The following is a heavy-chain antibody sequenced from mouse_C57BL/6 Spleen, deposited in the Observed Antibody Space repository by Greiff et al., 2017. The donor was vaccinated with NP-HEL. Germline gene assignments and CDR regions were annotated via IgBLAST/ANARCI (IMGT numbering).Heavy chain of an antibody. CDR3: TTRGSNYAWFAY. V-gene: IGHV14-4*01. Sequence: VQLQQSGAELVRPGASVKLSCTASGFNIKDDYMHWVKQRPEQGLEWIGWIDPENGDTEYASKFQGKAPITADTSSNTAYLQLSSLTSEDTAVYYCTTRGSNYAWFAYWGQGTLVTVSA. J-gene: IGHJ3*01. D-gene: IGHD2-5*01. CDR2: IDPENGDT. CDR1: GFNIKDDY.